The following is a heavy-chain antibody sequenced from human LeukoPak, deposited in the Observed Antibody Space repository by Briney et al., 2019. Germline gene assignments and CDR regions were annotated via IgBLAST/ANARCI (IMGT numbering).Heavy chain of an antibody. D-gene: IGHD2-8*02. J-gene: IGHJ4*02. CDR3: ARKGSGGWDDY. V-gene: IGHV3-64*02. CDR2: ISSRGTTT. Sequence: GGSLRLPCAASGFLFSSYSMHWVRQTPGKGPEYVAAISSRGTTTHYGDSVQGRFIVSRDNSNYTLYLQMGGLRPDDTAVYFCARKGSGGWDDYWGRGTLVIVSS. CDR1: GFLFSSYS.